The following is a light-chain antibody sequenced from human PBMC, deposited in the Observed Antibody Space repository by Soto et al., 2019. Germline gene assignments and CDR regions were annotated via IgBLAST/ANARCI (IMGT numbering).Light chain of an antibody. V-gene: IGKV3-15*01. J-gene: IGKJ1*01. CDR2: GVS. CDR3: QQYNNWPRT. CDR1: QSVSSD. Sequence: EIVMTQSPATLSVSPGERVTLSCRASQSVSSDLAWYHQKPGQAPRLLIYGVSTRATGIPARCSGRGSGTEFTLTINSLQSEDFAVDYCQQYNNWPRTFGQGTKVEIK.